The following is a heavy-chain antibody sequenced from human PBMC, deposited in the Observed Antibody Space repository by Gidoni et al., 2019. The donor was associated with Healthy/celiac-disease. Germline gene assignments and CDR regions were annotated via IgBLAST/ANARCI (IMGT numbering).Heavy chain of an antibody. CDR2: IISIFGTA. J-gene: IGHJ3*02. Sequence: QVQLVQSGAEVKKPGSSVKVSCKASGGPFSRSAISWVRQAPGQGLEWMGGIISIFGTANYAQKFQGRVTITADKATSTAYMELSSLRSEDTAVYYCARGLDLMNHAFDIWGQGTMVTVSS. CDR3: ARGLDLMNHAFDI. D-gene: IGHD3-16*01. CDR1: GGPFSRSA. V-gene: IGHV1-69*06.